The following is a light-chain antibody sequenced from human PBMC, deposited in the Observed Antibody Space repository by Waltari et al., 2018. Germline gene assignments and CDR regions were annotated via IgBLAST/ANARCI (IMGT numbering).Light chain of an antibody. V-gene: IGLV2-23*02. CDR3: CSYAGSRSV. J-gene: IGLJ1*01. Sequence: QSALTQPASVSGSPGQSITLSCTGTSSDVWRYKYLSLYQLLPGKAPKLMISAVEKRPVGVSDRVSGSKSGNTASLTISGLQTEDEADYYCCSYAGSRSVFGSGTKVTVL. CDR2: AVE. CDR1: SSDVWRYKY.